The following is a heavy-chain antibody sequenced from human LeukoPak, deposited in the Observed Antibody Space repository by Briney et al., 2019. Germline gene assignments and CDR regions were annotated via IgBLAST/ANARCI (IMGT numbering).Heavy chain of an antibody. Sequence: GGSLRLSCEASGFTLTDNWMSWVRQAPGEGLEWLANIKQDGSVKYYVDSVKGRFTISRDNAKNSLFLQMNSLRAEDTAVYYCARDVGWDSSLVTTTRSDYWGQGTLVTVSS. CDR1: GFTLTDNW. V-gene: IGHV3-7*01. D-gene: IGHD2-21*02. CDR2: IKQDGSVK. CDR3: ARDVGWDSSLVTTTRSDY. J-gene: IGHJ4*02.